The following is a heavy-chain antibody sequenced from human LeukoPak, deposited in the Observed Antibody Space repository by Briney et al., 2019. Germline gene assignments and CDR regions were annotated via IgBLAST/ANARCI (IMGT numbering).Heavy chain of an antibody. CDR1: GGSFSGYY. Sequence: SETLSLTCAVYGGSFSGYYWSWIRQPPGKGLEWIGEINHSGSTNCNPSLKSRVTISVDTSKNQFSLKLSSVTAADTAVYYCARVAGGVNWFDPWGQGTLVTVST. V-gene: IGHV4-34*01. CDR3: ARVAGGVNWFDP. CDR2: INHSGST. D-gene: IGHD2-8*01. J-gene: IGHJ5*02.